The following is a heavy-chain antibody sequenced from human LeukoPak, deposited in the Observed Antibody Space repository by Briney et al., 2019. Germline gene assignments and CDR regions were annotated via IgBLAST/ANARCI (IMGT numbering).Heavy chain of an antibody. CDR2: ISSSGSNI. CDR3: AELGITMIGGV. D-gene: IGHD3-10*02. V-gene: IGHV3-48*03. J-gene: IGHJ6*04. CDR1: GFTFSRYE. Sequence: GGSVSLLCAPSGFTFSRYEMKWVRQAPGEGGEWVSYISSSGSNIYYAHSVKGRFTISRDNAKHSLYLQMNCLRGEDTAVFYCAELGITMIGGVWGKGTTVTISS.